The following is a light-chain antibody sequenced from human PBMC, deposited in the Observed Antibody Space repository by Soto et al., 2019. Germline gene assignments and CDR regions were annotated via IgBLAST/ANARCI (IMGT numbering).Light chain of an antibody. CDR1: SSDVGGYNY. V-gene: IGLV2-14*03. CDR2: DVS. Sequence: QAVVTQPASVSGSPGQSITISCTGTSSDVGGYNYVSWYQHLPGNAPKLMIYDVSNRPSGVSNRFSGSKSGNTASLTISGLQAEDEADYYCSSYTNTGSTPLIFGGGTKLTVL. CDR3: SSYTNTGSTPLI. J-gene: IGLJ2*01.